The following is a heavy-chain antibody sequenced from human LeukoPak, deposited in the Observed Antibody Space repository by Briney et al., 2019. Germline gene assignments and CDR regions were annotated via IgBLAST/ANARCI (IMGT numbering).Heavy chain of an antibody. D-gene: IGHD3-10*01. CDR1: GGSFSGYY. CDR3: ARDTYYYGSGRQYY. J-gene: IGHJ4*02. V-gene: IGHV4-34*01. Sequence: SETLSLTCAVYGGSFSGYYWSWIRQPPGKGLGWIGEINHSGSTNYNPSLKSRVTISVDTSKNQFSLKLSSVTAADTAVYYCARDTYYYGSGRQYYWGQGTLVTVSS. CDR2: INHSGST.